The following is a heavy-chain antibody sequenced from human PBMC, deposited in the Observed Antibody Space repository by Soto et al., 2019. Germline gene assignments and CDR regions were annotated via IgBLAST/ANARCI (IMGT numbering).Heavy chain of an antibody. CDR1: GFTFSSYA. Sequence: GGSLRLSCAASGFTFSSYAMHWVRQAPGKGLEWVAVISYDGSNKYYADSVKGRFTISRDNSKNTLYLQMNSLRAEDTAVYYCASDNDFWSVALDYWGQGTLVTVSS. D-gene: IGHD3-3*01. V-gene: IGHV3-30-3*01. CDR3: ASDNDFWSVALDY. CDR2: ISYDGSNK. J-gene: IGHJ4*02.